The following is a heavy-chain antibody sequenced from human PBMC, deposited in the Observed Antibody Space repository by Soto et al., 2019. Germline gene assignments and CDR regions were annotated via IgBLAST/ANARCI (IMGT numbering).Heavy chain of an antibody. Sequence: VQRVKCGAEVKRPGSSVKVACKASEGTFSNYAINWVRQAPGHGIDWMGDLAPMFGNAHYAQKLQGRVTMTADVSTSTAYIELSGLTSAYQALYYCAREVQVHTPVCAHGGQGNLVTVSS. CDR2: LAPMFGNA. CDR1: EGTFSNYA. V-gene: IGHV1-69*01. CDR3: AREVQVHTPVCAH. J-gene: IGHJ4*02. D-gene: IGHD2-21*01.